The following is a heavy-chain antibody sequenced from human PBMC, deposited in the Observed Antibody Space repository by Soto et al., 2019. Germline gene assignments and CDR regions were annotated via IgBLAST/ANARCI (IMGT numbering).Heavy chain of an antibody. V-gene: IGHV5-51*01. CDR3: ARRWAYSSSSFDY. Sequence: PGESRKISCKGSGYSFTSYWIGWVRQTAGKGLEWMGIVYPPNSETRYSPSFEGQVTISADKSVSSAYLQWSSLKASDTGMYFCARRWAYSSSSFDYWGQGTLVTVSS. CDR1: GYSFTSYW. D-gene: IGHD2-21*01. CDR2: VYPPNSET. J-gene: IGHJ4*02.